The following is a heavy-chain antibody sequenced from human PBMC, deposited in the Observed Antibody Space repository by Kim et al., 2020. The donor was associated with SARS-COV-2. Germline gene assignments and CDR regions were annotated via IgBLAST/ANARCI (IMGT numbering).Heavy chain of an antibody. V-gene: IGHV3-48*03. CDR3: ARAVAGRAYYCYYYMDV. J-gene: IGHJ6*03. D-gene: IGHD6-19*01. Sequence: SVKGRFTISRDNTKTSLYLQMNSLGAEDTAVYYCARAVAGRAYYCYYYMDVWGKGTTVTVTS.